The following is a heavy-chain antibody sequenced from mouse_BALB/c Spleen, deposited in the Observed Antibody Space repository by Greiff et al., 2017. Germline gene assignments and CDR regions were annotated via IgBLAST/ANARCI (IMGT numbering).Heavy chain of an antibody. J-gene: IGHJ4*01. CDR1: GFSFTSDG. D-gene: IGHD2-3*01. V-gene: IGHV2-4-1*01. CDR3: DSDGYYAAMDY. CDR2: IWSGGST. Sequence: LQESGPGLVQPSQSLSITCSVSGFSFTSDGVHWVRQSPGKGLEWLGVIWSGGSTDYNASFISRLSISKDNSKSQVFFNMNSMQADDTAIYYCDSDGYYAAMDYWGQGTSVTVSA.